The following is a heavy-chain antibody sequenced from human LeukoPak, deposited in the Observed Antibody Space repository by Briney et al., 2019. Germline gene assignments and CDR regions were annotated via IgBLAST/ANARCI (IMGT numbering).Heavy chain of an antibody. CDR3: ARHSNYFDY. V-gene: IGHV4-59*01. Sequence: NPSETLSLTCTVSGDSLSSYYWSWLRQPPGKGLEWFGYIFYSGRTHYNPSLKSRVSISVDTSKDQCSLRLSSVTAAGAAVYYCARHSNYFDYWGQGTLVTVSS. CDR2: IFYSGRT. CDR1: GDSLSSYY. J-gene: IGHJ4*02.